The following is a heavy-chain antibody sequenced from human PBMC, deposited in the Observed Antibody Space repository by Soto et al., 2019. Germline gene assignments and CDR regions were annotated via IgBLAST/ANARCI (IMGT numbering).Heavy chain of an antibody. V-gene: IGHV4-59*11. CDR1: GGPISTHY. J-gene: IGHJ5*02. CDR3: ARVYDFWSGYYWFDP. CDR2: IYDRGIT. Sequence: PSETLSLTCTVSGGPISTHYWTWIRQPPGKGLEWIGFIYDRGITNYNPSLKSRLIISVDTSKNQFSLKLSSVTAADTAVYYCARVYDFWSGYYWFDPWGQGTLVTVSS. D-gene: IGHD3-3*01.